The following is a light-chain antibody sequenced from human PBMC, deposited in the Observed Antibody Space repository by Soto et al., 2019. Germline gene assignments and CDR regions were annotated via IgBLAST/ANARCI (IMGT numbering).Light chain of an antibody. CDR3: AAWDASLSGWV. CDR2: SNV. V-gene: IGLV1-47*02. J-gene: IGLJ3*02. CDR1: SSNIGSNY. Sequence: QSVLTQPPSASGTPGQGVIISCSGTSSNIGSNYVYWYRLLPGTAPKLVMFSNVMRPPGVPDRFSGAKSGTSASLAITGLRPGDEADYYCAAWDASLSGWVFGGGTKLTVL.